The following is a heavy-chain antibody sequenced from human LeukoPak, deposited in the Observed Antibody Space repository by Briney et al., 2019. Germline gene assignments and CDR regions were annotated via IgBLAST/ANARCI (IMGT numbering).Heavy chain of an antibody. J-gene: IGHJ4*02. Sequence: PGGSLRLSCAASGFTFSSHSMNWVRQAPGKGLEWVSGISGSGGSTKYADSVRGRFTISRDNSKNTLYLQMDSLRAEDTAVYYCAKDSVLETPYYFDYWGQGTLVTVSS. CDR1: GFTFSSHS. CDR2: ISGSGGST. D-gene: IGHD1-1*01. V-gene: IGHV3-23*01. CDR3: AKDSVLETPYYFDY.